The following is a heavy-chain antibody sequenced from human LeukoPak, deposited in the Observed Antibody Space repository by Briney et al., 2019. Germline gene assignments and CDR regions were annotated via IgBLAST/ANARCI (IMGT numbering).Heavy chain of an antibody. CDR2: IQQDGSEK. D-gene: IGHD1-26*01. J-gene: IGHJ4*02. CDR1: GFTFSSYW. Sequence: GGSLRLSCAASGFTFSSYWMISVSQAPGKGLEWVANIQQDGSEKYYVDSVKGRFTISRDNAKNSLYLQMNSLRAEDTAVYYCARYPPRYFNWGQGTLVTVSS. V-gene: IGHV3-7*05. CDR3: ARYPPRYFN.